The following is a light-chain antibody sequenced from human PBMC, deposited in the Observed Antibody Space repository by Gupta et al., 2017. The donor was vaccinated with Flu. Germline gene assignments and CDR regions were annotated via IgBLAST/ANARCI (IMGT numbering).Light chain of an antibody. CDR2: NNN. CDR1: SSNIGSYT. Sequence: QSVLTQPPSASGTPGQRVTISCSGSSSNIGSYTVNWYQQLPGTAPKLLIYNNNQRPSGVPDRFSGSKSGTSASLAISGRQSEDEAEYYCAAWDDSLNVYVVFGGGTKLTVL. CDR3: AAWDDSLNVYVV. J-gene: IGLJ2*01. V-gene: IGLV1-44*01.